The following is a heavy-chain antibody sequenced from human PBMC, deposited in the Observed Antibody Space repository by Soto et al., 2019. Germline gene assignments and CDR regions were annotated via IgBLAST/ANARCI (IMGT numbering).Heavy chain of an antibody. J-gene: IGHJ6*02. Sequence: GASVKVSCKASGYTFTNYGISWVRQAPGQGLEWMGWISAYNGNTKYAQKLQGRVTIFVDTSNNHFSLNLGSVSAPDTAVYYCALLKSGQYYYGMDVWGQGTTVTVSS. V-gene: IGHV1-18*01. CDR2: ISAYNGNT. CDR1: GYTFTNYG. D-gene: IGHD1-26*01. CDR3: ALLKSGQYYYGMDV.